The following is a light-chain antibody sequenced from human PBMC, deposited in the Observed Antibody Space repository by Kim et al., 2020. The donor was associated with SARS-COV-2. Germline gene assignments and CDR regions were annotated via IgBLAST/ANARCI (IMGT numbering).Light chain of an antibody. CDR1: QSINNF. CDR2: DAS. V-gene: IGKV1-5*01. J-gene: IGKJ1*01. Sequence: ASVGDRVSITCRASQSINNFLAWYQQKSGKAPNVLIYDASSLISGVPSRFSGSGSGTEFTLTISNLQPDDFATYYCQQYNGDSQTFGQGTKVDIK. CDR3: QQYNGDSQT.